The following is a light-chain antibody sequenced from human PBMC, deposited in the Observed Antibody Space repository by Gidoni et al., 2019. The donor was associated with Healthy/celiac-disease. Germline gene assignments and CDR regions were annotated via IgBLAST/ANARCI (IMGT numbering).Light chain of an antibody. CDR3: QQCDSSPQT. Sequence: TVLPQSPGTLPLSPGERSTLTCRASKDISSSYLAWYQQKPGQAPKLLIYGASSRATGLPDRFSGSGSGTDFTLTISRLEPEDFAVYYCQQCDSSPQTFXQXTKVEIK. J-gene: IGKJ1*01. V-gene: IGKV3-20*01. CDR2: GAS. CDR1: KDISSSY.